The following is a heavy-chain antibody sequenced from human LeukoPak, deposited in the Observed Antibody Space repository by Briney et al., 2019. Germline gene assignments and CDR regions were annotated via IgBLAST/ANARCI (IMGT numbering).Heavy chain of an antibody. CDR2: INPNSGGT. CDR1: GYTFTSYG. CDR3: ARGKGPIITMVRGVINNWFDP. D-gene: IGHD3-10*01. V-gene: IGHV1-2*02. Sequence: ASVKVSCKASGYTFTSYGITWVRQAPGQGLEWMGWINPNSGGTNYAQKFQGRVTMTRDTSISTAYMELSRQRSDDTAVYYCARGKGPIITMVRGVINNWFDPWGQGTLVTVSS. J-gene: IGHJ5*02.